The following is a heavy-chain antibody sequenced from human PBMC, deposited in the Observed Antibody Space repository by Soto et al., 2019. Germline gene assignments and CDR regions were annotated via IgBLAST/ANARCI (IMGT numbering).Heavy chain of an antibody. CDR1: GYTFTSYG. Sequence: QVQLVQSGAEVKKPGASVKVSCKASGYTFTSYGISWVRQAPGQGLEWMGWISAYNGNTNYAQKLQGRVTMTTDTATSTAYMELRSLRSDDTAVYYCARDGTVTTPSSSSHFDPWGQGTLVTVSS. J-gene: IGHJ5*02. CDR3: ARDGTVTTPSSSSHFDP. CDR2: ISAYNGNT. V-gene: IGHV1-18*01. D-gene: IGHD4-17*01.